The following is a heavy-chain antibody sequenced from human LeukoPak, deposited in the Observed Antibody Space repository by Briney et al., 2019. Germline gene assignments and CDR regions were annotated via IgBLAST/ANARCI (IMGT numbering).Heavy chain of an antibody. J-gene: IGHJ4*02. D-gene: IGHD3-10*01. CDR2: ISYDGSNK. CDR1: GFTFSSYA. Sequence: GGSLRLSCAASGFTFSSYAMHWVRQAPGKGLEWVAVISYDGSNKYYADSVKGRFTISRDNSKNTLYLQMNSLRAEDTAVYYCARAITMVRDGVDYWGQGNLVTVSA. CDR3: ARAITMVRDGVDY. V-gene: IGHV3-30*04.